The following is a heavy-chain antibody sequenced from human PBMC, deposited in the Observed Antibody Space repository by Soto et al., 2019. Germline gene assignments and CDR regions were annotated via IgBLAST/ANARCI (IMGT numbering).Heavy chain of an antibody. D-gene: IGHD3-22*01. J-gene: IGHJ4*02. V-gene: IGHV3-30*18. CDR2: ISYDGSNK. Sequence: GGSLRLSCAASGFTFSSYGMHWVRQAPGKGLEWVAVISYDGSNKYYADSVKGRFTISRDNSKNTLYLQMNSLRAEDTAVYYCAKQPTYYYDSSGYWGQGTLVTVSS. CDR3: AKQPTYYYDSSGY. CDR1: GFTFSSYG.